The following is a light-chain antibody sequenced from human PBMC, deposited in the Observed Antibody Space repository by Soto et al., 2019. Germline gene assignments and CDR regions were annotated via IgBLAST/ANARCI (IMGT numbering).Light chain of an antibody. CDR3: SATDDSLGGPV. CDR2: TND. J-gene: IGLJ2*01. Sequence: QSVLTQPPSASGTPGQRVTISCSGSYSNVETNYVYWYQQVPGTAPKLLIYTNDQRPSGVPDRFSASKSGTSASLAISGLRSEVGADYFCSATDDSLGGPVFGGGTKLTVL. V-gene: IGLV1-47*02. CDR1: YSNVETNY.